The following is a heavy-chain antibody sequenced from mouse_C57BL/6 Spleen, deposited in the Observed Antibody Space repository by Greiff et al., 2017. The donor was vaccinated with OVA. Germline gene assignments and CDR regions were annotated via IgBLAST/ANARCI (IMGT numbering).Heavy chain of an antibody. CDR3: ARGEEYYFDY. CDR1: GYAFSSYW. D-gene: IGHD2-13*01. Sequence: VQLQQSGASVKISCKASGYAFSSYWMNWVKQRPGKGLEWIGQIYPGDGDTNYNGKFKGKATLTADKSSSTAYMQLSSLTSEDSAVYFCARGEEYYFDYWGQGTTLTVSS. CDR2: IYPGDGDT. J-gene: IGHJ2*01. V-gene: IGHV1-80*01.